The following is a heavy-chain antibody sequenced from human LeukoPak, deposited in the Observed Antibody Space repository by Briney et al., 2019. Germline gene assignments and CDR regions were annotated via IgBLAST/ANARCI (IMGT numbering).Heavy chain of an antibody. V-gene: IGHV3-66*01. J-gene: IGHJ4*02. CDR1: GFTVSDNY. CDR3: ARLLREYCSSTSCNRIYFDY. Sequence: GGSLRLSCAASGFTVSDNYMSWVRQAPGKGLEWVSVIYSGGKTYNADSVKGRLTISRENSKNTLYLQMNGLRVEDTAVYYCARLLREYCSSTSCNRIYFDYWGQGTLVTVSS. D-gene: IGHD2-2*01. CDR2: IYSGGKT.